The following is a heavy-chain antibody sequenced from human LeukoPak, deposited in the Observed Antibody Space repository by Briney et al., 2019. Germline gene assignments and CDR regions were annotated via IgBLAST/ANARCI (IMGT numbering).Heavy chain of an antibody. V-gene: IGHV4-30-2*01. CDR2: IYHSGST. D-gene: IGHD3-22*01. J-gene: IGHJ4*02. CDR1: GGSISSGGYS. CDR3: AGLVGRYSSGLYYYYFGY. Sequence: SETLSLTCAVSGGSISSGGYSWSWIRQPPGKGLEWIGYIYHSGSTYYNPSLKSRVTISVDRSKNQFSLKLSSVTAADTAVYYCAGLVGRYSSGLYYYYFGYWGQGTLVTVSS.